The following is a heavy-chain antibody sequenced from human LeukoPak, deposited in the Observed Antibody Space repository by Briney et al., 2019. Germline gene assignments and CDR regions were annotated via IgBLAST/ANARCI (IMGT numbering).Heavy chain of an antibody. CDR3: ARDPGYYGSGRIEFDP. CDR2: IIPIFGTA. CDR1: GGTFSSYA. D-gene: IGHD3-10*01. J-gene: IGHJ5*02. Sequence: SVKVSCKASGGTFSSYAISRVRQAPGQGLEWMGGIIPIFGTANYAQKFQGRVTITADESTSTAYMELSSLRSEDTAVYYCARDPGYYGSGRIEFDPWGQGTLVTVSS. V-gene: IGHV1-69*13.